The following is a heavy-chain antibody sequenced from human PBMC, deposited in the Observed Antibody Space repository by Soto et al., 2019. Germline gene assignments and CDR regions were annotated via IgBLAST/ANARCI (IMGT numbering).Heavy chain of an antibody. CDR2: MNPDSGNT. Sequence: QVQLVQSGAEVKKPGASVKVSCKASGYTFTSYDINWVRQATGQGLEWMGWMNPDSGNTGYAQKFQGRVTMTRNTSISTAYMELSSLRSEDAAVDYCARGGITILGVVAYYMDVWGKGTTVTVSS. J-gene: IGHJ6*03. CDR1: GYTFTSYD. V-gene: IGHV1-8*01. CDR3: ARGGITILGVVAYYMDV. D-gene: IGHD3-3*01.